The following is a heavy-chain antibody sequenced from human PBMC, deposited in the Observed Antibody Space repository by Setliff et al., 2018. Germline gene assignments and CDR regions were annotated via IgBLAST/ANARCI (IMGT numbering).Heavy chain of an antibody. V-gene: IGHV3-48*03. CDR3: VRDACPYTSTWCHHFDC. Sequence: GGSLRLSCAASGFTFSSYEMNWVRQAPGKGLEWVSYISSSGDTVYYADSVKGRFTISRDNAKNSLYLQMNSLRAEDTAFYYCVRDACPYTSTWCHHFDCWGQGTLVTVSS. CDR2: ISSSGDTV. D-gene: IGHD6-13*01. J-gene: IGHJ4*02. CDR1: GFTFSSYE.